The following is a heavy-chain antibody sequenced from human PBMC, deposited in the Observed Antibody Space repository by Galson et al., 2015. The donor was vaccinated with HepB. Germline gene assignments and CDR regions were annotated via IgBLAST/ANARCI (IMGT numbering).Heavy chain of an antibody. Sequence: SLRLSCAASGFTFSDYYMSWIRQAPGKGLEWVSYISSSGSTIYYADSVKGRFTISVDTSKNQFSLKMNSVNAPDTAVYYCARGIGVVATGTEIWYFDLWGRGTLVTVSS. J-gene: IGHJ2*01. V-gene: IGHV3-11*01. CDR1: GFTFSDYY. CDR2: ISSSGSTI. CDR3: ARGIGVVATGTEIWYFDL. D-gene: IGHD2-21*02.